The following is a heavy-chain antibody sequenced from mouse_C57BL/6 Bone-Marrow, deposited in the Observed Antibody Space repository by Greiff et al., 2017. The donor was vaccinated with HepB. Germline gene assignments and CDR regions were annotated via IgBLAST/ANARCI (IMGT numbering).Heavy chain of an antibody. CDR3: SRQRGLGY. D-gene: IGHD3-1*01. V-gene: IGHV5-6*01. CDR2: ISSGGSYT. J-gene: IGHJ2*01. CDR1: GFTFSSYG. Sequence: EVMLVESGGDLVKPGGSLKLSCAASGFTFSSYGMSWVRQTPDKRLEWVATISSGGSYTYYPDSVKGRFTISRDNAKNTLYLQMSSLKSEDTAMYYCSRQRGLGYWGQSPTLTVSS.